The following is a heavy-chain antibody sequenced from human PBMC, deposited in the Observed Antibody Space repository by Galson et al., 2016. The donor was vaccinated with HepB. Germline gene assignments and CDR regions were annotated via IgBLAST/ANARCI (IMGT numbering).Heavy chain of an antibody. V-gene: IGHV4-4*02. CDR3: ARLTRSGGSNRDYYGMDV. CDR1: GDSISTSNW. J-gene: IGHJ6*02. Sequence: SETLSLTCAASGDSISTSNWWTWVRQTPGKRLEWIGEIYHSGSANYNPSLKSRVSMSVDKSKNQFSLRLTSVTAADTAVYYCARLTRSGGSNRDYYGMDVWGQGTTIIVSS. D-gene: IGHD1-26*01. CDR2: IYHSGSA.